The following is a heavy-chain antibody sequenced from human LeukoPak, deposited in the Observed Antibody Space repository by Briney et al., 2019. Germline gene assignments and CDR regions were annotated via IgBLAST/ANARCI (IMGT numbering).Heavy chain of an antibody. J-gene: IGHJ4*02. D-gene: IGHD3-10*01. Sequence: GGSLRLSCAASGFTFSSYAMHWVRQAPGKGLEWVAVISYDGSNKYYADSVKGRFTISRDNSKNTLYLQMNSLRAEDTAVYYCARDYGFGELLVLYYFDYWGQGTLVPVSS. CDR3: ARDYGFGELLVLYYFDY. V-gene: IGHV3-30*04. CDR2: ISYDGSNK. CDR1: GFTFSSYA.